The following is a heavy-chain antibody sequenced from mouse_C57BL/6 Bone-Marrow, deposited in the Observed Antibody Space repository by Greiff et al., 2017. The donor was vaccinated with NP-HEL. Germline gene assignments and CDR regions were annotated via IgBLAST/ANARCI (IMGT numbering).Heavy chain of an antibody. CDR2: IDPNSGGT. J-gene: IGHJ4*01. Sequence: QVQLQQPGAELVKPGASVKLSCKASGYTFTSYWMHWVKQRPGRGLEWSGRIDPNSGGTKYNEKFKSKATLTVDKPSSTAYMQLSSLTSEDSAVYYCARPPLLTVVDAMDYWGQGTSVTVSS. CDR1: GYTFTSYW. D-gene: IGHD1-1*01. CDR3: ARPPLLTVVDAMDY. V-gene: IGHV1-72*01.